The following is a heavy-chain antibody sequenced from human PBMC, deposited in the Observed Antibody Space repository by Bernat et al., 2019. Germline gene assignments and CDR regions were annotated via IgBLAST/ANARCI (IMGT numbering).Heavy chain of an antibody. Sequence: QVQLVESGGGVVQPGRSLRLSCAASGFTFSSYAMHWVRQAPGKGLEWVAVISYDGSNKYYADSVKGRFTISRDNSKNTLYLQMNSLGAEDTAVYDCARGGRAVAGTPFRYWGQGTLVTVSS. J-gene: IGHJ4*02. CDR1: GFTFSSYA. CDR2: ISYDGSNK. D-gene: IGHD6-19*01. V-gene: IGHV3-30-3*01. CDR3: ARGGRAVAGTPFRY.